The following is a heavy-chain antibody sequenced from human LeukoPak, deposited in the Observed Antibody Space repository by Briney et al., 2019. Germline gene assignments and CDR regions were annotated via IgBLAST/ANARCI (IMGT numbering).Heavy chain of an antibody. J-gene: IGHJ5*02. CDR1: GGSFSGYY. V-gene: IGHV4-34*01. D-gene: IGHD6-19*01. Sequence: SETLSLTCAVYGGSFSGYYWSWIRQPPGKGLEWIGEINHSGSTSYNPSLKSRVTISVDTSKNQFSLKLSSVTAADTAVYYCARAMRSGWYLNWFDPWGQGTLVTVSS. CDR3: ARAMRSGWYLNWFDP. CDR2: INHSGST.